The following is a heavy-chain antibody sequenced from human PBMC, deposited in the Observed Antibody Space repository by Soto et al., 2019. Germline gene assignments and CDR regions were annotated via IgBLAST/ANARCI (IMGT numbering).Heavy chain of an antibody. V-gene: IGHV3-23*01. CDR1: GFTFGATD. Sequence: GGSLRLSCAASGFTFGATDMSWVRQAPGEGLEWGSTIDGSGGITYYADSVKGRFTISRDNSRNTVYLQMNSLRGDDTGLYYCVKNSGWFNTWGQGALVTVSS. J-gene: IGHJ5*02. CDR2: IDGSGGIT. D-gene: IGHD3-10*01. CDR3: VKNSGWFNT.